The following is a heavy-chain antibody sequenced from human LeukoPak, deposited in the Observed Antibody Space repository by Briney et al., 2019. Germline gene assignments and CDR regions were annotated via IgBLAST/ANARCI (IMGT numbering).Heavy chain of an antibody. CDR3: ARAAVAGYDAFDI. V-gene: IGHV3-21*01. CDR1: GFTFSGYS. J-gene: IGHJ3*02. D-gene: IGHD6-19*01. Sequence: PGGSLRLSCAASGFTFSGYSMNWVRQAPGKGLEWVSSISSSSSYIYYADSVKGRFTISRDNAKNSLYLQMNSLRAEDTAVYYCARAAVAGYDAFDIWGQGTMVTVSS. CDR2: ISSSSSYI.